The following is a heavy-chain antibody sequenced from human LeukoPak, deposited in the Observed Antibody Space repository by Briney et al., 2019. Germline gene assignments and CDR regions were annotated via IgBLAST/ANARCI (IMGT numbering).Heavy chain of an antibody. D-gene: IGHD3-9*01. CDR3: ARDSVLRYFDWLKEDAFDI. V-gene: IGHV1-8*02. CDR2: MNPNSGNT. Sequence: ASVKVSCKASGYTFTGHYMHWVRQATGQGLEWMGWMNPNSGNTGYAQKFQGRVTMTRNTSISTAYMELSSLRSEDTAVYYCARDSVLRYFDWLKEDAFDIWGQGTMVTVSS. CDR1: GYTFTGHY. J-gene: IGHJ3*02.